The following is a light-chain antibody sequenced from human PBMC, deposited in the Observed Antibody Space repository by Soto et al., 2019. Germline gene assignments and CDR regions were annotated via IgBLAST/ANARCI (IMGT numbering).Light chain of an antibody. CDR1: QDISSY. Sequence: DIQLTQSPSFLSSSAGDRVTITCRASQDISSYLAWYQQKPGKAPKLLIYAASTLQGGVPSTFSGSGSGTEFTLTISSLQPEDFATYYCQQGNSYPLTFGGGTKVEIK. V-gene: IGKV1-9*01. CDR2: AAS. J-gene: IGKJ4*01. CDR3: QQGNSYPLT.